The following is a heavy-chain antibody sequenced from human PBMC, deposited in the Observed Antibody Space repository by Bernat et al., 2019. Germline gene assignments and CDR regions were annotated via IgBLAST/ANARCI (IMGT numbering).Heavy chain of an antibody. D-gene: IGHD2-2*01. J-gene: IGHJ5*02. Sequence: QLQLQESGPGLVKPSETLSLTCTVSGGSISSSTYYWGWIRQPPGKGLAWIGSLYYSGSTYYNPSLNSRVTTSVDTSKNQFSLMLSSVTAADTAVYYCARHCSSTSCYLYKWFDPWGQGTLVTVSS. CDR2: LYYSGST. V-gene: IGHV4-39*01. CDR3: ARHCSSTSCYLYKWFDP. CDR1: GGSISSSTYY.